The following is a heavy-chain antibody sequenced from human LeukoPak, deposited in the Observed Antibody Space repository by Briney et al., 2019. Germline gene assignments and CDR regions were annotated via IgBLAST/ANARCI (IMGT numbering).Heavy chain of an antibody. CDR3: ARGPSPYYDSSGYYFY. D-gene: IGHD3-22*01. CDR1: GYTFTSYY. V-gene: IGHV1-46*01. Sequence: ASVKVSCEASGYTFTSYYMHWVRQAPGQGLELMGIINPSGGSTSYAQKFQGRVTMTRDTSTSTVYMELSSLRSEDTAVYSCARGPSPYYDSSGYYFYWGQGTLVTVSS. J-gene: IGHJ4*02. CDR2: INPSGGST.